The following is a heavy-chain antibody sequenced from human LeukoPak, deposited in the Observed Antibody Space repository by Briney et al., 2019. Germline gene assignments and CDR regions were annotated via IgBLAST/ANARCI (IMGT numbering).Heavy chain of an antibody. CDR2: ISSSGTTK. CDR3: ARSNRDAFDM. V-gene: IGHV3-48*03. D-gene: IGHD2/OR15-2a*01. Sequence: PGGSLRLSCAVSGFTFSSYEMNWVRQGPGKGLEWVSYISSSGTTKYYADSVKGRFTLSRDNAKKSLSVQMNSLRAEDTAIYYCARSNRDAFDMWGQGTVVTVSS. J-gene: IGHJ3*02. CDR1: GFTFSSYE.